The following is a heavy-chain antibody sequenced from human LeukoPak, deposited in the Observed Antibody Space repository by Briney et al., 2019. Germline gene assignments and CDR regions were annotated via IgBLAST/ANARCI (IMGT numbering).Heavy chain of an antibody. CDR2: FHYSGST. CDR1: GVSISSSSFY. J-gene: IGHJ4*02. Sequence: SETLSLTCSVSGVSISSSSFYRGWIRQPPGKGLEWIGSFHYSGSTYYNPSLKSRVTISVDTSKSQFSLKLSSVTAADTAVYYCARYPARAAAPSNWGQGTLVTVSS. D-gene: IGHD6-13*01. V-gene: IGHV4-39*07. CDR3: ARYPARAAAPSN.